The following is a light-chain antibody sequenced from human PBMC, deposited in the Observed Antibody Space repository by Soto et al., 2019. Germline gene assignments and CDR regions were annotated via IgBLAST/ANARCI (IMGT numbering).Light chain of an antibody. Sequence: ENVLTQSPGTLTLSPGERATLSCRASQSVSRTYLAWYQQKPVQAPRLLIYATSSRATGIPDRFSGGGSGTDFTLTISRLEPEDFAVYYCQQYNLSPRTFGQGTKV. CDR1: QSVSRTY. CDR3: QQYNLSPRT. V-gene: IGKV3-20*01. J-gene: IGKJ1*01. CDR2: ATS.